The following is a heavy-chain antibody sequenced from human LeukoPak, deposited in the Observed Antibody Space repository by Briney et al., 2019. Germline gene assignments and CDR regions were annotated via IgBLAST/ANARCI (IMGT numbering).Heavy chain of an antibody. J-gene: IGHJ4*02. CDR1: RFTFSSYA. CDR2: IYSGGST. Sequence: GGSLRLSCAASRFTFSSYAMSWVRQAPGKVREWVSVIYSGGSTYYADSVKGRFTISRDNSKNTLYLQMNSLRAEDKDVYYCARVNFSSGYDYWGKGTLVTVSS. D-gene: IGHD3-3*01. CDR3: ARVNFSSGYDY. V-gene: IGHV3-53*01.